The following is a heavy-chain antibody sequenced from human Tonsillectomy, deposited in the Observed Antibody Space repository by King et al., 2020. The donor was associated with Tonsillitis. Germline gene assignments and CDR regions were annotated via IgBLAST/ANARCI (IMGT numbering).Heavy chain of an antibody. J-gene: IGHJ4*02. CDR3: ARDVGGYSYGLFNY. CDR2: INPNSGVT. Sequence: VQLVESGADVKKPGASVKVSCKASGFTFTGYYIHWVRQAPGQGLEWMGWINPNSGVTNHAQRFQGRVTMTRDTSISTAYMELSRLTSADTAMFYCARDVGGYSYGLFNYWGQGTLVTVSS. D-gene: IGHD5-18*01. CDR1: GFTFTGYY. V-gene: IGHV1-2*02.